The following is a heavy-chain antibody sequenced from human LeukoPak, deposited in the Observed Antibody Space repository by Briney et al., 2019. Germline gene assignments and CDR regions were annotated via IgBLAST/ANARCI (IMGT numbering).Heavy chain of an antibody. D-gene: IGHD3-3*01. V-gene: IGHV1-69*13. CDR1: GGTFSSYA. CDR3: AIVYERSAIFGVGPFDY. Sequence: SVKVSCKASGGTFSSYAISWVRQAPGQGLEWTGGIIPIFGTANYAQKFQGRVTITADESTSTAYMELSSLRSEDTAVYYCAIVYERSAIFGVGPFDYWGQGTLVTVSS. CDR2: IIPIFGTA. J-gene: IGHJ4*02.